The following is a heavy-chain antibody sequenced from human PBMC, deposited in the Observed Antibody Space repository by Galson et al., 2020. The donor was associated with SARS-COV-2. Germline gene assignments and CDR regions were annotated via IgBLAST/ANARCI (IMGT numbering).Heavy chain of an antibody. CDR1: GFTFDDYA. CDR2: LSGDGGRT. Sequence: GESLKISCAASGFTFDDYAMHWVRQAPGQGLEWVSLLSGDGGRTYYAAPVKGRFTISRDNSKNSLYLQMNSLRTEDTALYYCAKDRDFWSGYYTYYFDYWGQGTLVTVSS. J-gene: IGHJ4*02. D-gene: IGHD3-3*01. CDR3: AKDRDFWSGYYTYYFDY. V-gene: IGHV3-43*02.